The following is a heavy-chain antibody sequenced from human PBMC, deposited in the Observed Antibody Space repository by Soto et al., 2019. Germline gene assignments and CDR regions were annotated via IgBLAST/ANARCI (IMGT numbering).Heavy chain of an antibody. Sequence: GASVKVSCKASGYTFTSYDINWVRPATGQGLEWMGWMNPNSGNTGYSQKFQGRVTMTTDMSTTTAYMELRSLRSDDTAVYYCARDNDVWTGYFFDNWGQGTLVTVSS. CDR2: MNPNSGNT. J-gene: IGHJ4*02. D-gene: IGHD3-3*01. CDR1: GYTFTSYD. V-gene: IGHV1-8*01. CDR3: ARDNDVWTGYFFDN.